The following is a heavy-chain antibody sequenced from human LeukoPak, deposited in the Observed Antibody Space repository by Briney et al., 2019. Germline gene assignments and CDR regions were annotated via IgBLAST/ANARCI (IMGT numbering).Heavy chain of an antibody. CDR2: INWNGGST. V-gene: IGHV3-20*04. CDR1: GFTFSSYS. D-gene: IGHD3-22*01. J-gene: IGHJ4*02. Sequence: GGSLRLSCAASGFTFSSYSMSWVRQAPGKGLEWVSGINWNGGSTGYADSVKGRFTISRDNAKNSLYLQMNSLRAEDTALYYCARGAYDSSGLDYWGQGTLVTVSS. CDR3: ARGAYDSSGLDY.